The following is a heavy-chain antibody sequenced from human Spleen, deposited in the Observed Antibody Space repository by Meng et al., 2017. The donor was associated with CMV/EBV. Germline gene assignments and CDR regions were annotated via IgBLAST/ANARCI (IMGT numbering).Heavy chain of an antibody. D-gene: IGHD3-3*01. Sequence: ASGLTVSSYAMHWVRQAPGKGLEWVAVISYDGSNKYYADSVKGRFTISRDNSKNTLYLQMNSLRAEDTAVYYCARSAPGFWSGYYLWGQGTLVTVSS. CDR3: ARSAPGFWSGYYL. CDR1: GLTVSSYA. V-gene: IGHV3-30-3*01. CDR2: ISYDGSNK. J-gene: IGHJ4*02.